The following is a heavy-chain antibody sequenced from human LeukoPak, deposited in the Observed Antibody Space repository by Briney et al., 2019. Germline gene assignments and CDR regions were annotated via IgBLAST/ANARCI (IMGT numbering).Heavy chain of an antibody. V-gene: IGHV1-2*02. J-gene: IGHJ3*02. D-gene: IGHD3-10*01. CDR3: ARDTYYYGSGGHAAFDI. CDR2: INPNSGGT. CDR1: GYTFTGYY. Sequence: ASVKVSCKASGYTFTGYYMHWVRQAPGQGLEWMGWINPNSGGTNYAQKFQGRVTMTRDTSISTAYMELSRLRSDDTAVYYCARDTYYYGSGGHAAFDIWGQGTMVTVSS.